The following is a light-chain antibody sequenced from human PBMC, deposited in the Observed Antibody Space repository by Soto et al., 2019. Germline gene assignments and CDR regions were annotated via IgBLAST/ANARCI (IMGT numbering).Light chain of an antibody. CDR2: DAS. Sequence: IALTQSPGSLSLSPGERGILSCRASRRVFSNCVAWYQQRPGQAPRLLIQDASKRVTGVPERFSGSGSGTDFTLTISRLEPEDFAVYYCHQYGSLPTFGPGTKVDIK. J-gene: IGKJ1*01. CDR1: RRVFSNC. V-gene: IGKV3-20*01. CDR3: HQYGSLPT.